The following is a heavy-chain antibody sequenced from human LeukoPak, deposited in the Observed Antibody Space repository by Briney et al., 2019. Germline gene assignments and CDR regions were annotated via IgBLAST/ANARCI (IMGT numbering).Heavy chain of an antibody. J-gene: IGHJ4*02. D-gene: IGHD4-11*01. Sequence: GGSLRLSCEGSGFTFHNYGMHWVRQAPGKGLEWVSGINGGGGSTDYAESVKGRFTISRDNSKNTLYLQMNRLRAEDTDVYYCPRVSPNATTTLQYFDYWGKVTLVTASS. CDR2: INGGGGST. V-gene: IGHV3-20*04. CDR1: GFTFHNYG. CDR3: PRVSPNATTTLQYFDY.